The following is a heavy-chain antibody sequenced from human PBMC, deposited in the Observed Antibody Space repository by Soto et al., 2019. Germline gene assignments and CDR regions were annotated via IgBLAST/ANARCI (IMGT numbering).Heavy chain of an antibody. J-gene: IGHJ4*02. CDR3: ARQVVDGTVAGSGSFDY. D-gene: IGHD3-10*01. Sequence: SGPTLVNPTQTLTLTCTFSGFSLSTSGMCVSWIRQPPGKGLEWIGYIYYSGSTYYNPSLKSRVTISVDTSEEQFSLKLSSVTAADTAVYYCARQVVDGTVAGSGSFDYWGQGTLVTVSS. CDR2: IYYSGST. V-gene: IGHV4-30-4*08. CDR1: GFSLSTSGMC.